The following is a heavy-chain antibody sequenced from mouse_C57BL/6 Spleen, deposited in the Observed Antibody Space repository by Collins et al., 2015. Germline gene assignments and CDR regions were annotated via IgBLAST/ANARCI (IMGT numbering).Heavy chain of an antibody. D-gene: IGHD1-2*01. CDR2: IRSKSNNYAT. V-gene: IGHV10-1*02. CDR3: VRGTTATGFAY. Sequence: EVQLVESGGGLVQPKGSLKLSCAASGFTFNTYAMNWVRQAPGKGLEWVARIRSKSNNYATYYADSVKDRFTISRDDSQSMLYLQMNNLKTENTAMYYCVRGTTATGFAYWGQGTLVTVSA. J-gene: IGHJ3*01. CDR1: GFTFNTYA.